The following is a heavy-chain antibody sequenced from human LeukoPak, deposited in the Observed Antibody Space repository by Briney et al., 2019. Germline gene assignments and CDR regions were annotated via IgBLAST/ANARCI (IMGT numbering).Heavy chain of an antibody. Sequence: GGSLRLSCAASGFTFSSYSMNWVRQAPGKGLEWVAFIRYDGSNKYYADSVKGRFTISRDNSKNTLYLQMNSLRAEDTAVYYCAKGSKEVLFTRDHYMDVWGKGTTVPISS. J-gene: IGHJ6*03. CDR2: IRYDGSNK. V-gene: IGHV3-30*02. D-gene: IGHD3-3*01. CDR3: AKGSKEVLFTRDHYMDV. CDR1: GFTFSSYS.